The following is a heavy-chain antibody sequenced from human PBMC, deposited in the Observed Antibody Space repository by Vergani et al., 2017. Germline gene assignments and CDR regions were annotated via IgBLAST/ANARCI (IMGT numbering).Heavy chain of an antibody. CDR3: ASVIAAAGTGDWFDP. J-gene: IGHJ5*02. Sequence: QVQLQESGPGLVKPSETLSLTCAVSGYSISSGYYWGWIRQPPGKGLEWIGSIYHSGSTYYNPSLKSRVTISVDTSKSQFSLKLSSVTAADTAVYYCASVIAAAGTGDWFDPWGQGTLVTVSS. V-gene: IGHV4-38-2*01. D-gene: IGHD6-13*01. CDR1: GYSISSGYY. CDR2: IYHSGST.